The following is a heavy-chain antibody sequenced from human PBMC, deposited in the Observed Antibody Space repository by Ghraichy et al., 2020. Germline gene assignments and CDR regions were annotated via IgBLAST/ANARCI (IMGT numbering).Heavy chain of an antibody. Sequence: SETLSLTCAVYGGSFSGYYWSWIRQPPGKGLEWIGEINHSGSTNYNPSLKSRVTISVDTSKNQFSLKLSSVTAADTAVYYCARGLSVDRQLRGDEGDYWGQGTLVTVSS. CDR2: INHSGST. CDR1: GGSFSGYY. D-gene: IGHD6-6*01. CDR3: ARGLSVDRQLRGDEGDY. J-gene: IGHJ4*02. V-gene: IGHV4-34*01.